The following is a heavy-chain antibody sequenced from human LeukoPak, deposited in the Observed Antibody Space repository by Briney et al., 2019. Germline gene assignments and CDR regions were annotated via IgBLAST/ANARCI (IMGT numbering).Heavy chain of an antibody. CDR2: INHNGNVN. CDR1: GFTFSSYW. J-gene: IGHJ4*02. Sequence: GGSLRLSCAASGFTFSSYWMNWARQAPGKGLEWVASINHNGNVNYYVDSVKGRFTISRDNAKNSLYLQMNSLRAEDTAVYYCAREYYYDSSGSFDYWGQGTLVTVSS. D-gene: IGHD3-22*01. V-gene: IGHV3-7*01. CDR3: AREYYYDSSGSFDY.